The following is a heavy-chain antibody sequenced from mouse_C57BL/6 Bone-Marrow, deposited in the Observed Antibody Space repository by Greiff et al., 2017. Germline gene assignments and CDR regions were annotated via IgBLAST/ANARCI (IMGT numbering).Heavy chain of an antibody. CDR3: ARGGNYDYYAMDY. CDR2: IYPGSGST. Sequence: VQLQQPGAELVKPGASVKMSCKASGYTFTSYWITWVKQRPGQGLEWIGDIYPGSGSTNYNEKFKSKATLTVDTSSSTAYMQLSSLTSEDSAVYDCARGGNYDYYAMDYWGQGTSVTVSS. J-gene: IGHJ4*01. CDR1: GYTFTSYW. V-gene: IGHV1-55*01. D-gene: IGHD2-1*01.